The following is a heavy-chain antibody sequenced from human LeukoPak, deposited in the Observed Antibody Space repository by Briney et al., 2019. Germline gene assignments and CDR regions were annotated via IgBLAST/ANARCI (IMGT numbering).Heavy chain of an antibody. J-gene: IGHJ6*03. V-gene: IGHV4-38-2*02. CDR2: IYHTGST. Sequence: SETLSLTCTVSGYSISSGYYWGWIRQPPGKGLEWIGSIYHTGSTNYNPSFKSRATISVDTAKNQFSLKLSSVTAADTAVYYCARDLPRLLGPIGDPYYYMDVWGKGTTVTVSS. D-gene: IGHD7-27*01. CDR1: GYSISSGYY. CDR3: ARDLPRLLGPIGDPYYYMDV.